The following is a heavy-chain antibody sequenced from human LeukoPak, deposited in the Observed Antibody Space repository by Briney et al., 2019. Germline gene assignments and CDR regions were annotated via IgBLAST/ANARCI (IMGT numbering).Heavy chain of an antibody. V-gene: IGHV3-23*01. CDR3: AKETGIILVRGAVDY. D-gene: IGHD3-10*01. CDR1: GFTFSGYW. J-gene: IGHJ4*02. Sequence: GGSLRLSCAASGFTFSGYWMHWVRQAPGKGLEWVSVTSGSGGNPYYADSVKGRFTISRDNSKNTLYLHMNSLRAEDTALYYCAKETGIILVRGAVDYWGQGTLVTVSS. CDR2: TSGSGGNP.